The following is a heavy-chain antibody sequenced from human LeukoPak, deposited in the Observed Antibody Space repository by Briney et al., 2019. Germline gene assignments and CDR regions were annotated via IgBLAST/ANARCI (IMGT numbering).Heavy chain of an antibody. V-gene: IGHV4-4*07. CDR2: IYTSGST. Sequence: SETLSLTCTVSGGSISNYYWSWIRQPAGKGLEWIGRIYTSGSTNYNPSLKSRVTLSVDTSKNQFSLKLSSVTAADTAVYYCARSTFYYFSEAYYGLDYWGQGTLVIVSS. CDR1: GGSISNYY. CDR3: ARSTFYYFSEAYYGLDY. D-gene: IGHD3-10*01. J-gene: IGHJ4*02.